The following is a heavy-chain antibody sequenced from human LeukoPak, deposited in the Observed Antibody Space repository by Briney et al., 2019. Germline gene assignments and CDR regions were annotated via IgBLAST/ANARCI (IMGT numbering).Heavy chain of an antibody. CDR2: INTNTGNP. CDR1: GFTFTNYA. V-gene: IGHV7-4-1*02. J-gene: IGHJ4*02. D-gene: IGHD3-10*01. CDR3: ARNNADGEGRFSY. Sequence: RRASVKVSRKASGFTFTNYAMNWVRQAPGQGLEWMGWINTNTGNPTYAQGFTGRFVFSLDTSVSTAYLQISSLKAEDAAVYYCARNNADGEGRFSYWGQGTLVTVSS.